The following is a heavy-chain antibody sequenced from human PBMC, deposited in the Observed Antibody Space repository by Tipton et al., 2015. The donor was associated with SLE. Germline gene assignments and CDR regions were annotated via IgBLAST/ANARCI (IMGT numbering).Heavy chain of an antibody. D-gene: IGHD3-3*01. CDR1: GGSISNYS. J-gene: IGHJ4*02. CDR3: ERTYYDFWSGYLLY. Sequence: TLSLTCTVSGGSISNYSWSWIRQPPGRGLEWIGSIYHSGNTYSNPSLKSRITISVDTSKNQFSLKMSSVTAADTAVYYCERTYYDFWSGYLLYWGQGTLVIVSS. CDR2: IYHSGNT. V-gene: IGHV4-4*08.